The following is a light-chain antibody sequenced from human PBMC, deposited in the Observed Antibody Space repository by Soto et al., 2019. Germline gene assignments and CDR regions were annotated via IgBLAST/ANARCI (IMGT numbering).Light chain of an antibody. CDR3: QQYDTYWT. J-gene: IGKJ1*01. V-gene: IGKV1-5*03. CDR1: QSISNW. Sequence: DIQMTQSPSTLSASVGDRVTITCRASQSISNWLAWYQQKAGKAPKLLIDRASSLQSGVPSRFTGSGSGTEFTLTISSLQPDDFATYYCQQYDTYWTFGQGTKVVIK. CDR2: RAS.